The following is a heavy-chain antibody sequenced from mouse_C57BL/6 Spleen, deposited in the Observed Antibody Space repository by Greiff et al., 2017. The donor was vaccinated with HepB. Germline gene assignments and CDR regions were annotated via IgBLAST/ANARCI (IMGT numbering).Heavy chain of an antibody. CDR2: ISNLAYSI. Sequence: EVQLVESGGGLVQPGGSLKLSCAASGFTFSDYGMAWVRQAPRKGPEWVAFISNLAYSIYYADTVTGRFTISRENAKNTLYLEMSSLRSEDTAMYYCARAGSSYYYAMDYWGQGTSVTVSS. J-gene: IGHJ4*01. CDR3: ARAGSSYYYAMDY. D-gene: IGHD1-1*01. CDR1: GFTFSDYG. V-gene: IGHV5-15*01.